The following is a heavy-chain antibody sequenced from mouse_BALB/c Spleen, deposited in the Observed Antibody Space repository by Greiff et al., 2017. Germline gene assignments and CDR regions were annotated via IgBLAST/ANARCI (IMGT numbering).Heavy chain of an antibody. V-gene: IGHV14-3*02. CDR3: ARGGNYPYAMDY. CDR1: GFNIKDTY. CDR2: IDPANGNT. J-gene: IGHJ4*01. Sequence: VQLKQSGAELVKPGASVKLSCTASGFNIKDTYMHWVKQRPEQGLEWIGRIDPANGNTKYDPKFQGKATITADTSSNTAYLQLSSLTSEDTAVYYCARGGNYPYAMDYWGQGTSVTVSS. D-gene: IGHD2-1*01.